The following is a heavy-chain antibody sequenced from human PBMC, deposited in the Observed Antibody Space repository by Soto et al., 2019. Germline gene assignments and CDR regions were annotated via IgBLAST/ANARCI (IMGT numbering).Heavy chain of an antibody. CDR2: INAGNGNT. CDR3: ARVVPGAESWFGP. Sequence: ASVKVSCKASGYTFTSYAMHWVRQAPGQRLEWMGWINAGNGNTKYSQKFQGRVTITRDTSASTAYMELSSLRSEDTAVYYCARVVPGAESWFGPWGQGTSVTGS. J-gene: IGHJ5*02. D-gene: IGHD2-2*01. CDR1: GYTFTSYA. V-gene: IGHV1-3*01.